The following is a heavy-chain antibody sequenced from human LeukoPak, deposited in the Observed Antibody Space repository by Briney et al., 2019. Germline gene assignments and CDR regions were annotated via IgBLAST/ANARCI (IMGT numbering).Heavy chain of an antibody. V-gene: IGHV3-30*02. CDR1: GFTFSNYA. Sequence: PGGSLRLSCAASGFTFSNYAMHWLRQAPGKGLEWVACIRYDGSKTYYADSVKGRFTISRDNSKHTLYLQMNSLRAEDTAIYYCATYRQVLLPFESWGQGTLVTVSS. CDR3: ATYRQVLLPFES. J-gene: IGHJ4*02. CDR2: IRYDGSKT. D-gene: IGHD2-8*02.